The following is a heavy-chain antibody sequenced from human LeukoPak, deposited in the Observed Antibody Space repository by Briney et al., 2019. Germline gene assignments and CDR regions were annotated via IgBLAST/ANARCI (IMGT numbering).Heavy chain of an antibody. V-gene: IGHV1-2*02. Sequence: GASVKVSCKASGSTFSDCHINWVRQGSGQGPEWMGWINPKSGDASYNQAFQGRVTMTRDTSISTAYMELNRLRSDDTAMYYCARGEYSNGYPYRLDSWGQGTLVTVSS. J-gene: IGHJ4*02. D-gene: IGHD3-16*01. CDR2: INPKSGDA. CDR3: ARGEYSNGYPYRLDS. CDR1: GSTFSDCH.